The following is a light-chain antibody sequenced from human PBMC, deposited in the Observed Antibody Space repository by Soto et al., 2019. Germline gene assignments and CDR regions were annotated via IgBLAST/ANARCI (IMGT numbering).Light chain of an antibody. J-gene: IGLJ1*01. CDR3: SSYTTSSTPYYV. Sequence: QSVLTQPASVSGSPGQSITISCTGTSSDVGGYNSVSWYQHHPGKAPKLMIFDVSDRPSGVSSRFSGSKSGNTASLTISGLQAEDEADYYCSSYTTSSTPYYVIGPGTKVTVL. CDR2: DVS. CDR1: SSDVGGYNS. V-gene: IGLV2-14*03.